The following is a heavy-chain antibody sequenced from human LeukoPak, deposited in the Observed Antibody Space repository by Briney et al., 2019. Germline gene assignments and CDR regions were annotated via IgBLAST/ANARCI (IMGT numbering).Heavy chain of an antibody. J-gene: IGHJ4*02. CDR1: GGSISSYY. CDR2: IYYSGST. CDR3: ARHVRDMITFGGVIAQLDY. Sequence: SETLSLTCTVSGGSISSYYWSWIRQPPGKGLEWIGYIYYSGSTNYNPSLKSRVTISVDTSKNQFSLKLSSVTAADTAVYYCARHVRDMITFGGVIAQLDYWGQGTLVTVSS. V-gene: IGHV4-59*08. D-gene: IGHD3-16*02.